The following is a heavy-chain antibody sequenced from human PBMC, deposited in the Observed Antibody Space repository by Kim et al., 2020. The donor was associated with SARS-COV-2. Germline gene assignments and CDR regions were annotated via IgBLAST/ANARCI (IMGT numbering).Heavy chain of an antibody. J-gene: IGHJ6*02. V-gene: IGHV4-59*01. CDR2: IYYSGST. CDR3: ARWLEVSSYYYYGMDV. Sequence: SETLSLTCTVSGGSISSYYWSWIRQPPGKGLEWIGYIYYSGSTNYNPSLKSRVTISVDTSKNQFSLKLSSVTAADTAVYYCARWLEVSSYYYYGMDVWGQGTTVTVSS. CDR1: GGSISSYY. D-gene: IGHD3-3*01.